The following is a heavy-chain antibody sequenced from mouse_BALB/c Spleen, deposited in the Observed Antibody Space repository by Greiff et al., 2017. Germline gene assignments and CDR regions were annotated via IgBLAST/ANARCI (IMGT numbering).Heavy chain of an antibody. CDR2: IDPENGNT. D-gene: IGHD2-14*01. V-gene: IGHV14-1*02. Sequence: VQLQQSGAELVRPGALVKLSCKASGFNFNDYYMHWVKQRPEQGLEWIGWIDPENGNTIYDPKLQGKASITADTSSNTAYLQLSSLTSEDTAVYYCAGVGVRIAYWGQGTTLTVSS. CDR1: GFNFNDYY. J-gene: IGHJ2*01. CDR3: AGVGVRIAY.